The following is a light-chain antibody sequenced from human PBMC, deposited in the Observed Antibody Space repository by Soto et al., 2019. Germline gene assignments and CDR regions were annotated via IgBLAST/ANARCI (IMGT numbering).Light chain of an antibody. CDR2: GAS. CDR1: QSVSSS. V-gene: IGKV3D-15*01. Sequence: DIVMTQSPATLSVSPGERATLSCRASQSVSSSLAWYQQKPGQAPRLLIYGASSRATGIPARFSGSGSGTEFTLTINSLQSEDFVVYYCQQYDNWPPTFGQGTRLEIK. J-gene: IGKJ5*01. CDR3: QQYDNWPPT.